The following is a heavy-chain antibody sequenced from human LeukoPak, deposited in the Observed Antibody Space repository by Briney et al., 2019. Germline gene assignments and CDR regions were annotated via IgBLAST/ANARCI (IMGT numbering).Heavy chain of an antibody. V-gene: IGHV4-34*01. CDR2: INHSGST. Sequence: SENLSLTCAVYGGSFSGYYWTWIRQPPGNGLEWIGEINHSGSTNYNPSLKSRVTISVDTSKNQFSLKLSSVTAADTAVYYCARGIYCSTTSCYTNNWFDPWGQGTLVTVSS. D-gene: IGHD2-2*02. CDR3: ARGIYCSTTSCYTNNWFDP. CDR1: GGSFSGYY. J-gene: IGHJ5*02.